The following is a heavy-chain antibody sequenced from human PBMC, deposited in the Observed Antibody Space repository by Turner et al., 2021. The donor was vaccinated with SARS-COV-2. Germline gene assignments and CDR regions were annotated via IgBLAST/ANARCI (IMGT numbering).Heavy chain of an antibody. CDR2: FIPVFGTA. CDR1: GGIFSTYA. J-gene: IGHJ4*02. D-gene: IGHD4-17*01. Sequence: QVQLVQSGAEVKKPGSSVKVSCKASGGIFSTYAISWVRQAPGQGLEWMGGFIPVFGTANYAQHFQGRVTITADESTSYLELSSLRSEDTAVYYCAKAQGEYGDYGGDYWGQGTLVTVSS. CDR3: AKAQGEYGDYGGDY. V-gene: IGHV1-69*01.